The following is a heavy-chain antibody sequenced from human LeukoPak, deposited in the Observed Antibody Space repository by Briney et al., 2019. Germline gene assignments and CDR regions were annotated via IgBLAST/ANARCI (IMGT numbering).Heavy chain of an antibody. CDR1: GYTFTSYA. J-gene: IGHJ4*02. V-gene: IGHV7-4-1*02. D-gene: IGHD3-10*01. CDR3: AREATILWFGEPED. CDR2: INTNTGNP. Sequence: GASVKVSCKASGYTFTSYAMNWVRQAPGQGLEWMGWINTNTGNPTYAQGFTGRFVFSLDTSVSTAYLQISSLKAEDTAVYYCAREATILWFGEPEDWGQGTLVTVSS.